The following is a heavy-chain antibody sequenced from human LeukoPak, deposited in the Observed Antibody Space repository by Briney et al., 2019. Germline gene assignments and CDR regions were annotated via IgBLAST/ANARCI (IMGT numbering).Heavy chain of an antibody. CDR2: IWYDGSNK. CDR3: ARESYYDSSAIDY. CDR1: GFTFSSYG. J-gene: IGHJ4*02. D-gene: IGHD3-22*01. Sequence: GGSLRLSCAASGFTFSSYGMNWVRQAPGKGLEWVAVIWYDGSNKYYADSVKGRFTISRDNSKNTLYLQMNSLRAEDTAVYYCARESYYDSSAIDYWGQGTLVTVSS. V-gene: IGHV3-33*01.